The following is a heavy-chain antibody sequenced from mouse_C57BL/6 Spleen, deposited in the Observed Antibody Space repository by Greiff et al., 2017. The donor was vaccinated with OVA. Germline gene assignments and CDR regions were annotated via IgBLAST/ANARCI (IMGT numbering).Heavy chain of an antibody. D-gene: IGHD1-1*01. J-gene: IGHJ4*01. Sequence: QVQLKESGPELVKPGASVKISCKASGYAFSSSWMNWVKQRPGKGLEWIGRIYPGDGDTNYNGKFKGKATLSAAKSSSTAYMQLRSLSSVDSAVYFCARDSSYYAVDYWGQGTSVTVSS. CDR1: GYAFSSSW. CDR2: IYPGDGDT. V-gene: IGHV1-82*01. CDR3: ARDSSYYAVDY.